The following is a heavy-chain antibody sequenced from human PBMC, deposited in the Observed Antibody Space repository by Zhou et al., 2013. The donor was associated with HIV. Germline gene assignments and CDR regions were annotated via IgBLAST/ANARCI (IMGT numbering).Heavy chain of an antibody. J-gene: IGHJ4*02. CDR2: IIPIFGTA. D-gene: IGHD5-18*01. Sequence: QVHLVQSGAEVKEPGASVKISCKTEYSFSIYYMHWVRQAPGQGLEWMGRIIPIFGTANYAQKFQGRVTITADESTSTAYMELSSLRSEDTAVYYCARGGGYSYGYVGCLDYWGQGTLVTVSS. V-gene: IGHV1-69*18. CDR3: ARGGGYSYGYVGCLDY. CDR1: EYSFSIYY.